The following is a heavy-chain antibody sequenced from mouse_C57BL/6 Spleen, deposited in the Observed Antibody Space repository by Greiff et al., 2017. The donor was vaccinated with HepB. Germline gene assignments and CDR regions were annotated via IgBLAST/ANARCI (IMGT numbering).Heavy chain of an antibody. D-gene: IGHD2-4*01. Sequence: VQLQQSGAELVKPGASVKLSCKASGYTFTSYWMHWVKQRPGRGLEWIGRIDPNSGGTKYNEKFKSKATLTVDKPSSTAYMQLSSLTSEDSAVYYCAKEGSSYDYDAGFAYWGQGTLVTVSA. V-gene: IGHV1-72*01. CDR2: IDPNSGGT. J-gene: IGHJ3*01. CDR1: GYTFTSYW. CDR3: AKEGSSYDYDAGFAY.